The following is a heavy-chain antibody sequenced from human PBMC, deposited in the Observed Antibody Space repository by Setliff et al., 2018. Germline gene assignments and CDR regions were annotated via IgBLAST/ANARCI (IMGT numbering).Heavy chain of an antibody. CDR1: GDSTFDTSSY. D-gene: IGHD2-21*01. CDR3: ARHTAVNISPSGLGYWYIDV. J-gene: IGHJ6*03. CDR2: IYYTGAT. Sequence: SETLSLTCTVSGDSTFDTSSYWGWFRRPPGKGLEWLGTIYYTGATFDHPSLKSRLTMSIDTSKNQFSLNLKSVAAADTAIYYCARHTAVNISPSGLGYWYIDVWAGGTPVTVSS. V-gene: IGHV4-39*01.